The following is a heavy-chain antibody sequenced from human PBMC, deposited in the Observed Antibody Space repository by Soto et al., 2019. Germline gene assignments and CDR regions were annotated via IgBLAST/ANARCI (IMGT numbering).Heavy chain of an antibody. V-gene: IGHV4-59*01. J-gene: IGHJ4*02. CDR1: GGSISRYY. Sequence: PSETLSLTCTVSGGSISRYYWSWIRQPPGKGLEWIGYIYYSGSTNYNPSLKSRVTISVDTSKNQFSLKLSSVTAADTAVYYCARVSLWFGELLYLGFDYWGQGTLVTVSS. D-gene: IGHD3-10*01. CDR3: ARVSLWFGELLYLGFDY. CDR2: IYYSGST.